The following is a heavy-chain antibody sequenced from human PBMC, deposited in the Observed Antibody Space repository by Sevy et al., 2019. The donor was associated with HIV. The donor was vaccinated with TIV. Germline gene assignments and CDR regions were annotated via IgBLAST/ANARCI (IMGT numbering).Heavy chain of an antibody. D-gene: IGHD4-17*01. J-gene: IGHJ3*02. Sequence: SETLSLTCTVSGGSISSYYWSWIRQPAGKGLEWIGRIYTSGSTNYNPSLKSRVTMSVDTSKNQFSLKLSSVTAADTAVYYCARHDDYGDYHHAFDIWGQGTMVTVSS. V-gene: IGHV4-4*07. CDR2: IYTSGST. CDR1: GGSISSYY. CDR3: ARHDDYGDYHHAFDI.